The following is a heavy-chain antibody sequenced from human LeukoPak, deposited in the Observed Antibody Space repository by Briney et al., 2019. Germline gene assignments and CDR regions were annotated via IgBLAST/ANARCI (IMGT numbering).Heavy chain of an antibody. V-gene: IGHV4-39*01. CDR3: ARRWGLGHVDY. J-gene: IGHJ4*02. CDR1: GGSISSSSYY. D-gene: IGHD2-21*02. CDR2: IYYSGST. Sequence: SETLSLTCTVSGGSISSSSYYWGWIRQPPGKGLEWIGSIYYSGSTYYNPSLKSRVTISVDTSKNQFSLKLSSVTAADTAVYYCARRWGLGHVDYWGQGTLVTVSS.